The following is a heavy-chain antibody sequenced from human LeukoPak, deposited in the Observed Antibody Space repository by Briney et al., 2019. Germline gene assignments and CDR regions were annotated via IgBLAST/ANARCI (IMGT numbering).Heavy chain of an antibody. J-gene: IGHJ4*02. D-gene: IGHD3-10*01. V-gene: IGHV4-39*07. Sequence: NPSETLSLTCTVSGDSISTTTYYWGWIRQPPGKGLEWIGEIHHSGSTYYHPSLKSRVTMSVDTSKYLFSLKLTSVTAADTAEYYCARVTYNGYQHFDNWGQGILVTVSS. CDR2: IHHSGST. CDR3: ARVTYNGYQHFDN. CDR1: GDSISTTTYY.